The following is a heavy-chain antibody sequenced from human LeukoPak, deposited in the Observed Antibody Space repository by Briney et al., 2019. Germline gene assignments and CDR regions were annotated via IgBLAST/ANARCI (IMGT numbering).Heavy chain of an antibody. CDR3: ARGVGYCSSTSCYGGGSYFDY. D-gene: IGHD2-2*01. CDR2: IIPIFGTA. J-gene: IGHJ4*02. V-gene: IGHV1-69*13. CDR1: GVTFSSYA. Sequence: ASVKVSCKASGVTFSSYAISWVRQAPGQGLEWMGGIIPIFGTANYAQKFQGRVTITADESTSTAYMELSSVRSEDTAVYYCARGVGYCSSTSCYGGGSYFDYWGQGTLVTVSS.